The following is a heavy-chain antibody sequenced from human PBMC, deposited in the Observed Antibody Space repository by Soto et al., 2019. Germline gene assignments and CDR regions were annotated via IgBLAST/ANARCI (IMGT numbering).Heavy chain of an antibody. Sequence: EVQLLDSGGDLRQPGGSLRLSCAASGFMFKNYAMSWVRQAPGKGLEWVSAINSRGDRTYYAGPVKGRFTISRDNSKNTLYLHMTSLRVEDTAMYFCTRGSGSYYFDGDHWGQGTLVTVSS. CDR3: TRGSGSYYFDGDH. CDR1: GFMFKNYA. D-gene: IGHD3-10*01. V-gene: IGHV3-23*01. CDR2: INSRGDRT. J-gene: IGHJ5*02.